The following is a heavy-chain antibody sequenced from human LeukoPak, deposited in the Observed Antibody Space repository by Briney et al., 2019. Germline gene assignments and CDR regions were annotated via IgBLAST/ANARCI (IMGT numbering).Heavy chain of an antibody. J-gene: IGHJ4*02. CDR3: ARVLSSGWYYDY. CDR1: GFTFSSYA. Sequence: PGGSLRLSCAASGFTFSSYAMSWVRQAPGKGLEWASGISNSGGSTYYADSVKGRFTISRDNSKNTLYLQMSSLRAEDTAVYYCARVLSSGWYYDYWGQGTLVTVSS. D-gene: IGHD6-19*01. CDR2: ISNSGGST. V-gene: IGHV3-23*01.